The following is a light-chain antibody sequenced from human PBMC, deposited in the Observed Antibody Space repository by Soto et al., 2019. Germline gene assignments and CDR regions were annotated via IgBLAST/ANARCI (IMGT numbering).Light chain of an antibody. CDR2: KAS. V-gene: IGKV1-5*03. CDR1: QSISSW. CDR3: QQYNTYSRT. J-gene: IGKJ1*01. Sequence: DIQMTQSPSTLSASVGDRVTITCRASQSISSWLAWYQQKPGKAPKLLIYKASTLQSGVPSRFSGSGSETKFTLTISSLQPDDFATYYYQQYNTYSRTFGQGTKVEIK.